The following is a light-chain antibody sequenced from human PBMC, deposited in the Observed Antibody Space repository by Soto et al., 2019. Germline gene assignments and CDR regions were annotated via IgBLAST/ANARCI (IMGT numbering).Light chain of an antibody. CDR3: QQLNSYHAIT. CDR1: QGISSY. J-gene: IGKJ5*01. Sequence: IQLTQSPSSLSASVGDRVTITRRASQGISSYLAWYQQKPGKAPKLLIYAASTLQSGVPSRFSGSGSGTDFTLTISSLQPEDFATYYCQQLNSYHAITFGQGTRLEI. CDR2: AAS. V-gene: IGKV1-9*01.